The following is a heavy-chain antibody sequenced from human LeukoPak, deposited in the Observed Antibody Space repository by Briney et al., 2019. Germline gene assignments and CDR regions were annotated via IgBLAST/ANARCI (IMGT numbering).Heavy chain of an antibody. CDR3: ANLNLIPGEDYFDY. J-gene: IGHJ4*02. V-gene: IGHV3-7*01. CDR1: RFTLCSYW. D-gene: IGHD2-21*01. CDR2: RNQGGSDK. Sequence: GGSLRLSCSASRFTLCSYWMGGVRQAPGEGVEWVANRNQGGSDKSYVDSVKGRFTVSRDNAKKTLYLHMNSLRAEDTAVYYCANLNLIPGEDYFDYWGQGTLVSVSS.